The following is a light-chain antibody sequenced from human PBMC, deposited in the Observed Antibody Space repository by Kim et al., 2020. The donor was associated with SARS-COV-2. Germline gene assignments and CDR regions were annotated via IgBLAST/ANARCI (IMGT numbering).Light chain of an antibody. CDR3: NSRDSSGNRV. Sequence: ALGQTGRLTGKGDRLGGYYASGYQQKPGQAPVLVIYGKNNRPSGIPDRFSGSSSGNTASLTITGAQAEDEADYYCNSRDSSGNRVFGGGTQLTVL. V-gene: IGLV3-19*01. CDR2: GKN. CDR1: RLGGYY. J-gene: IGLJ3*02.